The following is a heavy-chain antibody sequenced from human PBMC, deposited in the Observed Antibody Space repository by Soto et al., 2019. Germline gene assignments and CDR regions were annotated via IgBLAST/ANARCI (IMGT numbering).Heavy chain of an antibody. CDR1: GGSISSGGYS. J-gene: IGHJ5*02. Sequence: SETLSLTCAVSGGSISSGGYSWSWIRQPPGKGLEWIGYIYHSGSTYYNPSLKSRVTISVDRSKNQFSLKLSSVTAADTAVYYCARQHTCSGGSCYGWFDPWGQGTLVTVSS. CDR3: ARQHTCSGGSCYGWFDP. CDR2: IYHSGST. D-gene: IGHD2-15*01. V-gene: IGHV4-30-2*01.